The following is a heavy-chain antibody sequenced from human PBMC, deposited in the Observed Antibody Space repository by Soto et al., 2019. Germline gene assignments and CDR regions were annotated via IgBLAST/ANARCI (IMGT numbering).Heavy chain of an antibody. CDR1: GFIFSTYA. D-gene: IGHD2-8*01. J-gene: IGHJ6*01. V-gene: IGHV3-30*04. CDR3: VSVQSKGADAHGRRFTYYGMDV. CDR2: ISEDGYFK. Sequence: QVHLVESGGGVVQPGRSLRLSWEASGFIFSTYAMQWVRQAPGKGLEWVAVISEDGYFKYYADSVKGRFTTSRDNSTNMMYRPLNSLGAEDTAVYCCVSVQSKGADAHGRRFTYYGMDVWGQGTKVTVS.